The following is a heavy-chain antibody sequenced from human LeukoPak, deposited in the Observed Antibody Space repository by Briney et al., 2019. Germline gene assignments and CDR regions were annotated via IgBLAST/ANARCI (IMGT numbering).Heavy chain of an antibody. CDR2: IYHSGST. V-gene: IGHV4-30-2*01. J-gene: IGHJ4*02. Sequence: PSETLSLTCTVSGGSISSGGYYWSWIRQPPGKGLEWIGYIYHSGSTYYNPSLKSRVTISVDRSKNQFSLKLSSVTAADTAVYYCCSYSSSRTPGPFDYWGQGTLVTVSS. D-gene: IGHD6-13*01. CDR1: GGSISSGGYY. CDR3: CSYSSSRTPGPFDY.